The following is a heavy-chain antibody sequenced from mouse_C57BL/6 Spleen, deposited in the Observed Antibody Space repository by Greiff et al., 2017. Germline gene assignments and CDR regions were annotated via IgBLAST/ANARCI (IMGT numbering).Heavy chain of an antibody. J-gene: IGHJ3*01. Sequence: QVQLQQSGAELMKPGASVKLSCKATGYTFTGYWIEWVKQRPGHGLEWIGEILPGSGSTNYNEKFKGKATFTADTSSNPAYMQLSSLTTEDSAIDYCATSTMVTTAEAWFAYWGQGTLVTVSA. CDR1: GYTFTGYW. CDR3: ATSTMVTTAEAWFAY. CDR2: ILPGSGST. V-gene: IGHV1-9*01. D-gene: IGHD2-2*01.